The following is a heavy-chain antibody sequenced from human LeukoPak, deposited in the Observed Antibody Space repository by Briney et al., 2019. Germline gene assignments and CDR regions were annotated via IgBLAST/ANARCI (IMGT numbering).Heavy chain of an antibody. V-gene: IGHV3-7*04. CDR2: IKQDEGDK. CDR1: GFTFSSYW. Sequence: GGSLRLSCAASGFTFSSYWMTWVRQAPGKGLEWVANIKQDEGDKYYVDSVKGRFTISRDNAKNSLYLQMNSLRAGDTAVYYCARGRGEDYWGQGTLVTVSS. J-gene: IGHJ4*02. CDR3: ARGRGEDY. D-gene: IGHD3-16*01.